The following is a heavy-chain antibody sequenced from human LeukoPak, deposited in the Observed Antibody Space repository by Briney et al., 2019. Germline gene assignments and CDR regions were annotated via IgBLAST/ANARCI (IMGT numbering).Heavy chain of an antibody. V-gene: IGHV3-49*04. CDR3: TRGPIQLWIHNAMDV. CDR2: IRSKAYRETT. D-gene: IGHD5-18*01. J-gene: IGHJ6*02. Sequence: GGSLRLSCIGFGFTFGDHAMSWVRQAPGKGLECVGFIRSKAYRETTEYAASVRGRFTISREDSKSIAYLQMNSLKTEDTGVYYCTRGPIQLWIHNAMDVWGQGTTVIVSS. CDR1: GFTFGDHA.